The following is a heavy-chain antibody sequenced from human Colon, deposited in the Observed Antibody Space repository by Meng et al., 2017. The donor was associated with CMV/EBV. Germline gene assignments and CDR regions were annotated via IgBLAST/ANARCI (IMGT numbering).Heavy chain of an antibody. Sequence: GGSLRLSCEVSRVNKNVRWVRQAPGKGLEWVSVIYGGGTTKYADSVKGRFTISRDNSKNTLFLQMNSLRAEDTAVYYCAGETGLPNGMDVWGQGTTVTVSS. V-gene: IGHV3-53*01. CDR3: AGETGLPNGMDV. J-gene: IGHJ6*02. CDR1: RVNKN. D-gene: IGHD4-11*01. CDR2: IYGGGTT.